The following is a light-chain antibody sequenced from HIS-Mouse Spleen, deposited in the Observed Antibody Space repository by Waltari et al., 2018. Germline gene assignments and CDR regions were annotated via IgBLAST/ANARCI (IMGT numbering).Light chain of an antibody. CDR3: CSYAGSSTFAV. V-gene: IGLV2-23*03. Sequence: QSALTQPASVSGSPGQSITISFTGTSRYVGVYNLVSWYQQHPGKAPKLMIYEGSKRPSGVSNRFSGSKSGNTASLTIYGLQAEDEADYYCCSYAGSSTFAVFGGGTKLTVL. CDR2: EGS. J-gene: IGLJ2*01. CDR1: SRYVGVYNL.